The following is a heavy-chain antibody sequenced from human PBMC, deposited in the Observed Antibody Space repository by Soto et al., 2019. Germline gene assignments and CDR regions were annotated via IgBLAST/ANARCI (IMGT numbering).Heavy chain of an antibody. J-gene: IGHJ6*02. CDR2: IIPIFGTA. CDR1: GGTFSSYA. V-gene: IGHV1-69*13. CDR3: ARGDRSYDILTGYYYYYYGMDV. D-gene: IGHD3-9*01. Sequence: SVKVSCKASGGTFSSYAISWVRQAPGQGLEWMGGIIPIFGTANYAQKFQGRVTITADESTSTAYMELSSLRSEDTAVYYCARGDRSYDILTGYYYYYYGMDVWGQGTTVTVSS.